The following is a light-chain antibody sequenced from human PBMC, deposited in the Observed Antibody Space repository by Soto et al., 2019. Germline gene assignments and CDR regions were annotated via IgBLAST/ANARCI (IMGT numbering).Light chain of an antibody. CDR3: ATWDDSLSGVV. CDR1: SSNIGGYY. V-gene: IGLV1-47*01. J-gene: IGLJ2*01. Sequence: QSVLTQSPSASGTPGQRVTISCSGSSSNIGGYYVYWYQQLPGTAPKLLIYRNNQRPSGVPDRFSGSKSGTSASLAISGLRSEDEADYYCATWDDSLSGVVFGGGTKVTVL. CDR2: RNN.